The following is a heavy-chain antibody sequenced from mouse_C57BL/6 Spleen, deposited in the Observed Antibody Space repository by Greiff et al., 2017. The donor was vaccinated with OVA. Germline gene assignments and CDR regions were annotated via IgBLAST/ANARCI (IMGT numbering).Heavy chain of an antibody. CDR1: GYSITSGYY. J-gene: IGHJ2*01. CDR2: ISYDGSN. CDR3: ASPNWDY. V-gene: IGHV3-6*01. Sequence: EESGPGLVKPSQSLSLTCSVTGYSITSGYYWNWIRQFPGNKLEWMGYISYDGSNNYNPSLKNRISITRDTSKNQFFLKLNSVTTEDTATYYCASPNWDYWGQGTTLTVSS. D-gene: IGHD4-1*01.